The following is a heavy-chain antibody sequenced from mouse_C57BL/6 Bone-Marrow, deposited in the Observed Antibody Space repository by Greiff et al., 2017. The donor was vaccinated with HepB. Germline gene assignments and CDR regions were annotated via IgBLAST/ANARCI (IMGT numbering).Heavy chain of an antibody. V-gene: IGHV1-56*01. CDR1: GYTFTSYW. Sequence: QVQLQQSGPELVRPGASVKISCKAPGYTFTSYWMQWVRQRPGQGLEWIGEIFPGSGSTYYNEKFKGKATLTVDTSSSTAYMQLSSLTSGGSAVYFGTSGSGRLGLGYAMDYWGQGTSVTVSS. J-gene: IGHJ4*01. D-gene: IGHD3-2*01. CDR2: IFPGSGST. CDR3: TSGSGRLGLGYAMDY.